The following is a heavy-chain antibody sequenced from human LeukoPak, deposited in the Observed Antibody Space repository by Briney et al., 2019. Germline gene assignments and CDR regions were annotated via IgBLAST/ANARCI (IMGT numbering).Heavy chain of an antibody. CDR2: IIPIFGTA. J-gene: IGHJ3*02. D-gene: IGHD2-21*01. CDR3: ARDWIGGDCYSCAFDAFDI. CDR1: GGTFSSYA. V-gene: IGHV1-69*05. Sequence: SVKVSCKASGGTFSSYAISWVRQAPGQGLEWMGRIIPIFGTANYAQKFQGRVTVTTDESTSTAYMELSSLRSEDTAVYYCARDWIGGDCYSCAFDAFDIWGQGTMVTVSS.